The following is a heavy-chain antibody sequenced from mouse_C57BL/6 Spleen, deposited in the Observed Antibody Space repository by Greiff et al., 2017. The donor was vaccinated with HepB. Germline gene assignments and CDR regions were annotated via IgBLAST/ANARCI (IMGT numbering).Heavy chain of an antibody. CDR1: GYSITSGYY. CDR2: ISYDGSN. D-gene: IGHD2-1*01. CDR3: ARGGNSYYYAMDY. J-gene: IGHJ4*01. Sequence: ESGPGLVKPSQSLSLTCSVTGYSITSGYYWNWIRQFPGNKLEWMGYISYDGSNNYNPSLKNRISITRDTSKNQFFLKLNSVTTEDTATYYCARGGNSYYYAMDYWGQGTSVTVSS. V-gene: IGHV3-6*01.